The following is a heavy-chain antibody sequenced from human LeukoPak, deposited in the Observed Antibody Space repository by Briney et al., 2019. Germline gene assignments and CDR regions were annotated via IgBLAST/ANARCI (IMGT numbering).Heavy chain of an antibody. D-gene: IGHD1-14*01. CDR2: ISYDGSNK. V-gene: IGHV3-30-3*01. CDR3: ARDEPYYYYMDV. CDR1: GFTFSSYA. Sequence: GGSLRLSCAASGFTFSSYAMHWVRQAPGKGLEWVAVISYDGSNKYYADSVKGRFTISRDNSKNTLYLQMNSLRAEDTAVYYCARDEPYYYYMDVWGKGTTVTVSS. J-gene: IGHJ6*03.